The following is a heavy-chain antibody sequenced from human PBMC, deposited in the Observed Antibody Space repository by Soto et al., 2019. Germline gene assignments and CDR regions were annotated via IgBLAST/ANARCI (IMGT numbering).Heavy chain of an antibody. CDR1: GFTVSSNS. J-gene: IGHJ4*02. CDR2: IYSGGNV. V-gene: IGHV3-53*01. CDR3: ARPLTPVAGTPLHN. D-gene: IGHD6-19*01. Sequence: EVQLVESGGGLSQPGGSLRLSCAASGFTVSSNSFTWVRQAPGKGLEWVSVIYSGGNVYYEDSVKGRFTISRDNSKNTVYLQMTSLRAEDTAVYYCARPLTPVAGTPLHNWGQGALVTVSS.